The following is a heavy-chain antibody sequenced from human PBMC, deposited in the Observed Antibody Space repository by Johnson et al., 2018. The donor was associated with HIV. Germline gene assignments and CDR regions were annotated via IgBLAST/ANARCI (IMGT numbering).Heavy chain of an antibody. J-gene: IGHJ3*02. CDR3: WSLGDGHQKGAFEI. Sequence: VQLLESGGGVVQPGRSLRLSCAASGFTFSSYAMHWIRQAPGKGLEWVANINHDVTAIHYVDSVKGRFTVSRDNAKRSLFLQMNSLRVEDTALYFCWSLGDGHQKGAFEIWGHGTMVTVSS. V-gene: IGHV3-7*01. D-gene: IGHD3-16*01. CDR1: GFTFSSYA. CDR2: INHDVTAI.